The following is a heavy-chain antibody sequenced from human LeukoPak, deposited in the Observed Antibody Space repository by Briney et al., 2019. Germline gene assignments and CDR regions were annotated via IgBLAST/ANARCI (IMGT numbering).Heavy chain of an antibody. D-gene: IGHD3-22*01. CDR1: GGSISSSSYY. Sequence: PSETLSLTCTVSGGSISSSSYYWGWIRQPPGKGLEWIGSIDYSGSTYYNPSLKSRVTISVDTSKTQFSLKLSSVTAADTAVYYCASSLYYYDSSGYYLLEGFDYWGQGTLVTVSS. V-gene: IGHV4-39*01. CDR2: IDYSGST. CDR3: ASSLYYYDSSGYYLLEGFDY. J-gene: IGHJ4*02.